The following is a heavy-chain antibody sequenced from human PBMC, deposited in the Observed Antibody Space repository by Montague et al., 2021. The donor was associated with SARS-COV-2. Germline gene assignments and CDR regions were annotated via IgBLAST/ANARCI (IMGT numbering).Heavy chain of an antibody. CDR1: GFTFSSYA. V-gene: IGHV3-23*01. D-gene: IGHD6-13*01. CDR3: ARAAAGYYYYGMDV. J-gene: IGHJ6*02. CDR2: ISGSGGST. Sequence: FLSLSCSASGFTFSSYAMSWVRQAPGKGLEWVSAISGSGGSTYYADSVKGRFTISRDNSKNTLYLQMNSLRAEDTAVYYCARAAAGYYYYGMDVWGQGTTVTVSS.